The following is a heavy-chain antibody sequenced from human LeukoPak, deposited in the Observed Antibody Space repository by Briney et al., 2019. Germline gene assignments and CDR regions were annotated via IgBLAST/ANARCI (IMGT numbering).Heavy chain of an antibody. CDR2: IIPFFGTA. J-gene: IGHJ6*03. CDR1: GGTFSSYA. V-gene: IGHV1-69*05. D-gene: IGHD5-24*01. Sequence: PVKVSCKASGGTFSSYAISWVRQAPGQGLEWMGRIIPFFGTANYAQKFQGRVTITTDESTSTAYMELSSLRSEDTAVYYCARGLSPPTSGWRHYYYHMDVWGKGTTVTVSS. CDR3: ARGLSPPTSGWRHYYYHMDV.